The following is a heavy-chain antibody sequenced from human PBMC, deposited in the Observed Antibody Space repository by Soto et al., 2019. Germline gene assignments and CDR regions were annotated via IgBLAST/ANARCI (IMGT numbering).Heavy chain of an antibody. Sequence: QVQLQESGPRLVKPSETLSLTCSVSGGSVSADSTYWSWIRQSPEKGLEWIGYIYYSGSTSYNPSFRSRVTISLDRSKNQFSLKLNSVTAADTAVYYCARDRGGSSGWYFGYWGQGTRVTASS. CDR1: GGSVSADSTY. CDR2: IYYSGST. V-gene: IGHV4-61*01. D-gene: IGHD6-19*01. CDR3: ARDRGGSSGWYFGY. J-gene: IGHJ4*02.